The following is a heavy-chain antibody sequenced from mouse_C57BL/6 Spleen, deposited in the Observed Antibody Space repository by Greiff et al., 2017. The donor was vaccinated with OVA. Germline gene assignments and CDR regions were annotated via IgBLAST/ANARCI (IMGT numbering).Heavy chain of an antibody. J-gene: IGHJ2*01. Sequence: VKLQESGAELVKPGASVKMSCKASGYTFTSYWITWVKQRPGQGLEWIGDIYPGSGSTNYNEKFKSKATLTVDTSSSTAYMQLSSLTSEDSAVYYCARGYDGYYVGFDYWGQGTTLTVSS. CDR3: ARGYDGYYVGFDY. CDR2: IYPGSGST. CDR1: GYTFTSYW. D-gene: IGHD2-3*01. V-gene: IGHV1-55*01.